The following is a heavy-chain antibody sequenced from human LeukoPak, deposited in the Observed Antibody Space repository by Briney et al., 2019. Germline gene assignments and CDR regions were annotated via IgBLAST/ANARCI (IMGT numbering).Heavy chain of an antibody. Sequence: SGGSLRLSCAASGFTFSSYAMHWVRQAPGKGLEWVAVISYDGSNKYYADSVKGRFTISRDNSKNTLYLQMNSLRAEDTAVYYCARDYYYDSSGRDAFDIWGQGTMVTASS. D-gene: IGHD3-22*01. V-gene: IGHV3-30-3*01. J-gene: IGHJ3*02. CDR2: ISYDGSNK. CDR1: GFTFSSYA. CDR3: ARDYYYDSSGRDAFDI.